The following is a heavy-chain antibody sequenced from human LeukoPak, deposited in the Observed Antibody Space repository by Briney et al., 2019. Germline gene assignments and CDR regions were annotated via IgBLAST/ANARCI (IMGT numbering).Heavy chain of an antibody. J-gene: IGHJ6*03. Sequence: KPSETLSLTCTVSGAPFSSSISSYYWSWIRQPPGRGLEWIGYIYYSVNTKYNPSLKSRVTISVDTSKNQFSLKLSSVTAADTAVYYCARVGGSSSPVYYYMDVRGKGTTVTVSS. V-gene: IGHV4-59*01. CDR3: ARVGGSSSPVYYYMDV. D-gene: IGHD6-6*01. CDR1: GAPFSSSISSYY. CDR2: IYYSVNT.